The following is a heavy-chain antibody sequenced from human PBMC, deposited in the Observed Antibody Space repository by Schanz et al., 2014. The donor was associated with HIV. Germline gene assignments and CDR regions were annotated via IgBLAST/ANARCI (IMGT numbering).Heavy chain of an antibody. D-gene: IGHD3-22*01. J-gene: IGHJ4*02. Sequence: VQLVESGGGVVQPGRSLRLSCVASGFTFSTYAMHWVRQAPGKGLEWVSSISESGGRTYYADSVNGRFTISRDNSKNTLYLQMTTLRIDDTAVYYCAKPEYDSRGSSQSHFDYWGQGTLVTVSS. CDR2: ISESGGRT. CDR3: AKPEYDSRGSSQSHFDY. CDR1: GFTFSTYA. V-gene: IGHV3-23*04.